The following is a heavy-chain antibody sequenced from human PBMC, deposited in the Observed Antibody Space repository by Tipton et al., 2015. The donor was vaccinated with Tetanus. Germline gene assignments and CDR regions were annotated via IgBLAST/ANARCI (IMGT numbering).Heavy chain of an antibody. J-gene: IGHJ3*02. Sequence: SLRLSCAASGFTFSSYSMNWVRQAPGKGLEWVSSISSSSSYIYYADSVKGRFTISRDNAKNSLYLQMNSLRAEDTAVYYCARSRGFPDAFDIWGQGTMVTVSS. CDR3: ARSRGFPDAFDI. V-gene: IGHV3-21*01. D-gene: IGHD3-10*01. CDR2: ISSSSSYI. CDR1: GFTFSSYS.